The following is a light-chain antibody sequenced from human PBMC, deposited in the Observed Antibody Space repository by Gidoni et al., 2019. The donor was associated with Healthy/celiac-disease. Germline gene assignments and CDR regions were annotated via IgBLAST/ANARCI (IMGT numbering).Light chain of an antibody. V-gene: IGKV3-15*01. CDR1: QSGSSN. CDR3: QQYNNWPPILT. J-gene: IGKJ3*01. Sequence: EIVMTQSPATLSVAPGERATLSCRASQSGSSNLAWYQQKPGQAPRLLIYGASTRATGIPARFSGSGSGTEFTLTISSLQSEDFAVYYCQQYNNWPPILTFGPGTKVEIK. CDR2: GAS.